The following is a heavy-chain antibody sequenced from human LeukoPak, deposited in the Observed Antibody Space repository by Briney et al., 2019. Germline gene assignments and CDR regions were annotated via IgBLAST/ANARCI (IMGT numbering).Heavy chain of an antibody. CDR1: GYTFTSYG. CDR3: AYDSSGYSPLGAFDI. D-gene: IGHD3-22*01. Sequence: ASVKVSCKASGYTFTSYGISWVRQAPGQGLEWMGWISAYNGNTNYAQKLRGRVTMTTDTSTSTAYMELRSLRSDDTAVYYCAYDSSGYSPLGAFDIWGQGTMVTVSS. CDR2: ISAYNGNT. J-gene: IGHJ3*02. V-gene: IGHV1-18*01.